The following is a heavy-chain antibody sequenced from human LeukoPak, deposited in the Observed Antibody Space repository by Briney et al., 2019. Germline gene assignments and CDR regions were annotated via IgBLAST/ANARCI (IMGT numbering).Heavy chain of an antibody. J-gene: IGHJ6*03. CDR2: IIPIFGTA. CDR3: ATSSLIAAADPYYYYYMDV. D-gene: IGHD6-13*01. V-gene: IGHV1-69*05. Sequence: VASVKVSCKASGGTFSSYAISWVRQAPGQGLEWMGGIIPIFGTANYAQKFQGRVTITTDESTSTAYMELSSLRSEDTAVYYCATSSLIAAADPYYYYYMDVWGKGTTVTVSS. CDR1: GGTFSSYA.